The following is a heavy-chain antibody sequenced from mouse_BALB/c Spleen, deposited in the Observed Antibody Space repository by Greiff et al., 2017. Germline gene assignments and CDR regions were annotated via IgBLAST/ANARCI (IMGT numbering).Heavy chain of an antibody. CDR1: GFTFSSYA. V-gene: IGHV5-9-4*01. Sequence: DVMLVESGGGLVKPGGSLKLSCAASGFTFSSYAMSWVRQSPEKRLEWVAEISSGGSYTYYPDTVTGRFTISRDNAKNTLYLEMSSLRSEDTAMYYCARDAYPYAMDYWGQGTSVTVSS. J-gene: IGHJ4*01. CDR3: ARDAYPYAMDY. D-gene: IGHD2-10*01. CDR2: ISSGGSYT.